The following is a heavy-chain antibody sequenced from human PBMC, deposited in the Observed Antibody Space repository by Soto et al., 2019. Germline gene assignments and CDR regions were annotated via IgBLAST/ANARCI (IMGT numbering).Heavy chain of an antibody. J-gene: IGHJ6*02. CDR2: IIPIFGKA. V-gene: IGHV1-69*01. CDR1: GGTFSSYA. CDR3: ARSAAGEVLRGGSYGMDV. D-gene: IGHD1-26*01. Sequence: QVQLVQSGAEVKKPGSSVKVSCKASGGTFSSYAISWVRQAPGQGLEWMGGIIPIFGKANYAQKFQGRVTITADESTSTAYMELSSLRSEDTAVYYCARSAAGEVLRGGSYGMDVWGQGTTVTVSS.